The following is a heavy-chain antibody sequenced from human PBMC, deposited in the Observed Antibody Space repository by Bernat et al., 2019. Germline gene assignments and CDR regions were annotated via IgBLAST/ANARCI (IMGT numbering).Heavy chain of an antibody. D-gene: IGHD6-19*01. CDR2: ASYDGRSK. CDR1: GFTFSNYG. J-gene: IGHJ5*02. CDR3: AKDSGIAVATVASWLDP. V-gene: IGHV3-30*18. Sequence: QAQLVESGGGVVQPGGSLGLSCAATGFTFSNYGIHWVRQAPGKGLEWVAVASYDGRSKYYADSVKGRFTMSRDNSKNTLYLQMNSLRAEDTAVYYCAKDSGIAVATVASWLDPWGRGTLVTVSA.